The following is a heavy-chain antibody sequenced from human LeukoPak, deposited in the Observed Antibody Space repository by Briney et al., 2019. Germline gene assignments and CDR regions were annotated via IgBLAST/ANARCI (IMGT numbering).Heavy chain of an antibody. CDR1: GFTFSTYW. J-gene: IGHJ4*02. CDR2: INSDGTTT. V-gene: IGHV3-74*01. CDR3: ASDRVTTEY. D-gene: IGHD4-11*01. Sequence: GGSLRLSCAASGFTFSTYWMHWVRQGPGKGLVWVSRINSDGTTTDYPASVKGRFTISRDNAKNTLYLQMNSLRAEDTAVYYCASDRVTTEYWGQGTLVTVSS.